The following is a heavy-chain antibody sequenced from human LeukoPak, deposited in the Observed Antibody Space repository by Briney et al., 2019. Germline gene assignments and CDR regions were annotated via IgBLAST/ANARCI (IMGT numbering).Heavy chain of an antibody. CDR3: ARGRITIPSAVFDY. CDR2: INHSGST. CDR1: GGSFSGYY. Sequence: PPETLSLTCAVYGGSFSGYYWSWIRQPPGKGLEWIGEINHSGSTNYNPSLKSRVTISVDTSKNQFSLKLSSVTAADTAVYYCARGRITIPSAVFDYWGQGTLVTVSS. J-gene: IGHJ4*02. D-gene: IGHD3-3*01. V-gene: IGHV4-34*01.